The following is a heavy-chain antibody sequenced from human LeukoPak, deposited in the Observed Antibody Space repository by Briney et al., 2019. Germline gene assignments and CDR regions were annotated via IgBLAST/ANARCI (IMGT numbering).Heavy chain of an antibody. J-gene: IGHJ3*02. D-gene: IGHD2-21*01. CDR2: IYYSGST. V-gene: IGHV4-30-4*08. Sequence: RPSQSLCLTCTASGGSISSGDNYWSWIRQPPGKGLDWIGYIYYSGSTYYNPSLKRRVTISVDTYKNQFSLKLSVATAADTAVYYCAREYCGCDCLSSGEHAFDIWGQGTMVTVSS. CDR3: AREYCGCDCLSSGEHAFDI. CDR1: GGSISSGDNY.